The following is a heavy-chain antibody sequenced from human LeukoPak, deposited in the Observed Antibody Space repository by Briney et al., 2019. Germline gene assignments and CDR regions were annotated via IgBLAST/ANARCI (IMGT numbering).Heavy chain of an antibody. V-gene: IGHV3-7*04. J-gene: IGHJ4*02. D-gene: IGHD3-9*01. Sequence: GGSLRLSCAASGFIFSSYWMSWVRQAPRKGLEWVANINQDGSEKYYVDSVKGRFTISRDNAKNSLYLQMNSLRAEDTAVYYCARGGRLTAFYNYWGQGTLVTVSS. CDR2: INQDGSEK. CDR1: GFIFSSYW. CDR3: ARGGRLTAFYNY.